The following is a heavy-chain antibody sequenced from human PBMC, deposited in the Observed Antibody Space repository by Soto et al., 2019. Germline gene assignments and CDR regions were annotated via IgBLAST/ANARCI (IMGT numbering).Heavy chain of an antibody. CDR3: AHEPTYCYDSSGYQDAFDI. V-gene: IGHV2-5*01. CDR2: IYWNDDK. CDR1: GFSLSTSRVG. Sequence: QITLKESGPTLVKPTQTLTLTCTFSGFSLSTSRVGVGWIRQPPGKALEWLALIYWNDDKRYSPSLKSRLTMTKDTSKNQGVLTMTNMDPVDTATDYCAHEPTYCYDSSGYQDAFDIWGQGTMVTVSS. D-gene: IGHD3-22*01. J-gene: IGHJ3*02.